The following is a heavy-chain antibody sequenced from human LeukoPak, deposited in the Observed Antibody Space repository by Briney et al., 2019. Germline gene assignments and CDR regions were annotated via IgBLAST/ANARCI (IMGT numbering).Heavy chain of an antibody. Sequence: SETLSLTCTVSGGSISSSSHYWGWTRQPPGKGLEWIGSIYYSGSTYYNPSLKSRVTVSVDTSKNQFSLKLTSVTAADTAVYYWARHQSYYYDYYMDVWGKGTTVTISS. V-gene: IGHV4-39*01. J-gene: IGHJ6*03. CDR1: GGSISSSSHY. CDR3: ARHQSYYYDYYMDV. CDR2: IYYSGST.